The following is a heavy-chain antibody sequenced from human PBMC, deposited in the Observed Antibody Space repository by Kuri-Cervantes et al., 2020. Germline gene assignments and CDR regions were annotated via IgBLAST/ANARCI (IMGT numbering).Heavy chain of an antibody. V-gene: IGHV4-34*01. CDR3: ARGLGGPYFDL. CDR1: GGSFSGYY. CDR2: INHSGST. J-gene: IGHJ2*01. Sequence: GSLRLSCAVYGGSFSGYYWSWIRQPPGKGLEWIGEINHSGSTNYNPSLKSRVTISVDTSKNQFSLKVSSVTAADTAVYHCARGLGGPYFDLWGRGTLVTVSS.